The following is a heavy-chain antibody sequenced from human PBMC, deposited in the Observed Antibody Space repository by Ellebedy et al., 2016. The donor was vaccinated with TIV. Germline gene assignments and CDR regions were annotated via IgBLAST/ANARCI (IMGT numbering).Heavy chain of an antibody. V-gene: IGHV3-30*01. CDR1: GFTFSSYA. Sequence: GESLKISCAASGFTFSSYAMHWVRQAPGKGLEWVAVISYDGSNKYYADSVKGRFTISRDISKNTLYLQMNSLRAEDTAVYYCARGGFDPWGQGTLVTVSS. CDR3: ARGGFDP. CDR2: ISYDGSNK. J-gene: IGHJ5*02.